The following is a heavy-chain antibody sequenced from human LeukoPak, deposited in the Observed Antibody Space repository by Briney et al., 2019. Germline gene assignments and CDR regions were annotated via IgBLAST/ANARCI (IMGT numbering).Heavy chain of an antibody. CDR2: IYTSGST. V-gene: IGHV4-4*07. Sequence: SETLSLTCTVSGGSISSYYWSWIRQPAGEGLEWIGRIYTSGSTTYNPSLKSRVTISVDKSKNQFSLKLNSVTAADTAVYYCARYMAYSSSWSYYYYMDVWGKGTTVTVSS. CDR1: GGSISSYY. CDR3: ARYMAYSSSWSYYYYMDV. J-gene: IGHJ6*03. D-gene: IGHD6-13*01.